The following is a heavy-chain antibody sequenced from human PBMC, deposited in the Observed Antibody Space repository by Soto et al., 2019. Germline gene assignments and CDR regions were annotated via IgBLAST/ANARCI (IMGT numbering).Heavy chain of an antibody. V-gene: IGHV3-30*04. CDR3: ARDMYSSDYFVKWFEP. D-gene: IGHD6-19*01. CDR2: ISKDGMNK. Sequence: QVRLVESGGGVVQPGRSLRVSCTASGFSFSSYAMYWFRQPPGKGLEWVAVISKDGMNKNYADSVKGRVTVSRDNANYSLDLQLNSLRGEDTAMYYCARDMYSSDYFVKWFEPWGQGTLVTVSS. CDR1: GFSFSSYA. J-gene: IGHJ5*02.